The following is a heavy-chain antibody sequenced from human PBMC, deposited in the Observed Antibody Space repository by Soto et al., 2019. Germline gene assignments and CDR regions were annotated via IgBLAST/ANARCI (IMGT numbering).Heavy chain of an antibody. V-gene: IGHV4-30-4*01. Sequence: QVHLQESGPGLVKPSQTLSLTCSVSGDSISSGEYYWTWIRQTPGKGLDWIGYIHHSGATWYNPSRKLRLTMPVDMSKNHVSLKRTSVTAADTAVYFCARRLWRPSRFFTSGAPGPLFPFSS. J-gene: IGHJ4*02. D-gene: IGHD2-21*01. CDR2: IHHSGAT. CDR3: ARRLWRPSRFFTS. CDR1: GDSISSGEYY.